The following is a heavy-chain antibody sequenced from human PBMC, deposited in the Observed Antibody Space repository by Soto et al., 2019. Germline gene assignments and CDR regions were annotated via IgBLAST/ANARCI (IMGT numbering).Heavy chain of an antibody. J-gene: IGHJ4*02. Sequence: SLRLSCAASGFTFSSYAMHWVRQAPGKGLEWVAVISYDGSNKYYADSVKGRFTISRDNSKNTLYLQMNSLRAEDTAVYYCARDEWDYYDTTPVFDYWGQGTLVTVSS. CDR2: ISYDGSNK. CDR3: ARDEWDYYDTTPVFDY. V-gene: IGHV3-30-3*01. D-gene: IGHD3-22*01. CDR1: GFTFSSYA.